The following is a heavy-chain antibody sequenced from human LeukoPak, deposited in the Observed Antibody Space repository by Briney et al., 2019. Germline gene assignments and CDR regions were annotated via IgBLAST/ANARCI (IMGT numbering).Heavy chain of an antibody. V-gene: IGHV3-48*02. Sequence: GGSLRLSCAASGFTFSSYSMNWVRQAPGKGLEWVSYISSSSSTIYYADSVKGRFTISRDNAKNSLYLQMNSLRDEDTAVYYSARDRPLLWFGELFPTGFDYWGQGTLVTVSS. J-gene: IGHJ4*02. D-gene: IGHD3-10*01. CDR3: ARDRPLLWFGELFPTGFDY. CDR1: GFTFSSYS. CDR2: ISSSSSTI.